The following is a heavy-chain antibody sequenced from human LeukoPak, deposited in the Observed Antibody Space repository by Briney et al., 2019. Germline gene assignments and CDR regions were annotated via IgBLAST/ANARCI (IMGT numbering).Heavy chain of an antibody. V-gene: IGHV4-4*07. CDR2: LYTNEDT. CDR3: ARLDSIHLITY. D-gene: IGHD3-16*01. CDR1: GGSISSYY. Sequence: SETLSLTCTVSGGSISSYYWIWIRQPAGQGLEWIGRLYTNEDTYYNPSLKSRVTISVDTSKNQFSLKLSSVTAADTAVYYCARLDSIHLITYWGQGTLVTVSS. J-gene: IGHJ4*02.